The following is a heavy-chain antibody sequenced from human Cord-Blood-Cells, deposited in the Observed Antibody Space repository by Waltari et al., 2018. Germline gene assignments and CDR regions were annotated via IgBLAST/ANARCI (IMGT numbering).Heavy chain of an antibody. CDR2: IIPIFGTA. Sequence: QLQLVQSGAEVKKPGSSVKVSCKASGGTFGSYATRWVGPAPGQGLEWMGGIIPIFGTANYAQKFQGRVTMTADKSTSTAYMELSSLRSEDTAVYYCARGGVDTAMVRYWYFDLWGRGSLVTVSS. J-gene: IGHJ2*01. V-gene: IGHV1-69*06. D-gene: IGHD5-18*01. CDR1: GGTFGSYA. CDR3: ARGGVDTAMVRYWYFDL.